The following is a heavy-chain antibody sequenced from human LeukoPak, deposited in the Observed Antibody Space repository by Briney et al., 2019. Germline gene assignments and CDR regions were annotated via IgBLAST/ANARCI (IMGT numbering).Heavy chain of an antibody. CDR1: GGSISSSSYY. Sequence: SETLSLTCTVSGGSISSSSYYWGWIRQPPGKGLEWIGSIYYSGSTYYNPSLKSRVTISVDTSKNQFSLKLSSVTAADTAVYYCATSRGLRFLEWLPRPFDYWGQGTLVTVSS. V-gene: IGHV4-39*07. CDR2: IYYSGST. D-gene: IGHD3-3*01. J-gene: IGHJ4*02. CDR3: ATSRGLRFLEWLPRPFDY.